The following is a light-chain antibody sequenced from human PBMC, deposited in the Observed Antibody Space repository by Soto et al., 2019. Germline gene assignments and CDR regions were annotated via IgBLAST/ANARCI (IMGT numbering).Light chain of an antibody. J-gene: IGKJ1*01. Sequence: EIVLAQSPGTLSLSPGARATLSCRASQSVSSSYLAWYQQRPGQAPRLLIYGASSRATGIPDRFSGSGSGTDFTLTISRLEPEDFAVYYCQQYGSSPPWTFGPGTKVEIK. CDR2: GAS. CDR3: QQYGSSPPWT. CDR1: QSVSSSY. V-gene: IGKV3-20*01.